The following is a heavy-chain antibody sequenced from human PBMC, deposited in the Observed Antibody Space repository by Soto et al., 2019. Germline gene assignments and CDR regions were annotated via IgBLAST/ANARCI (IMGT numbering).Heavy chain of an antibody. V-gene: IGHV1-69*12. CDR2: IIPIFGTA. D-gene: IGHD6-13*01. CDR1: GGTFSSYA. Sequence: QVQLVQSGAEVKKPGSSVKVSCKASGGTFSSYAISWVRQAPGQGLEWMGGIIPIFGTANYAQKFQGRVTIAADESTSTAYMELSSLESDDPAVYYCASPAAGTGSYYYGMDVWGQGTTVTVSS. J-gene: IGHJ6*02. CDR3: ASPAAGTGSYYYGMDV.